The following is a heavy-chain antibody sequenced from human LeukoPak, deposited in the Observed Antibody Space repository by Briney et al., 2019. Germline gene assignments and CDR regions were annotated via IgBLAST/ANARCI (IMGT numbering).Heavy chain of an antibody. Sequence: ASVTVSCKASGYTFTGYYMHWVRQAPGQGLEWMGWINPNSGGTNYAQKFQGRVTMTRDTSISTAYMELSRLRSDDTAVYYCAILGGVVINDAFDIWGQGTMVTVSS. CDR1: GYTFTGYY. CDR3: AILGGVVINDAFDI. D-gene: IGHD3-3*01. CDR2: INPNSGGT. J-gene: IGHJ3*02. V-gene: IGHV1-2*02.